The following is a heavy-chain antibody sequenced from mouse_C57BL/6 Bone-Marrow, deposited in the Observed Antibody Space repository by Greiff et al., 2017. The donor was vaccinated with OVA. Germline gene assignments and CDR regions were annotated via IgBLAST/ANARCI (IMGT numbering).Heavy chain of an antibody. CDR1: GYTFTSYW. D-gene: IGHD1-1*01. J-gene: IGHJ3*01. CDR3: ARKGDYGSSPAWFAY. Sequence: QVQLQQPGAELVKPGASVKMSCKASGYTFTSYWITWVKQRPGQGLEWIGDIYPGSGSTNYNEKFKSKATLTVDTSSSTAYMQLSSLTSEDSAVYDCARKGDYGSSPAWFAYWGQGTLVTVSA. CDR2: IYPGSGST. V-gene: IGHV1-55*01.